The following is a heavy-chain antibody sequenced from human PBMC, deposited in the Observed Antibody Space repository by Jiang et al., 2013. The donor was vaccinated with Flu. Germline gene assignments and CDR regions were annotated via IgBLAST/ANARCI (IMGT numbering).Heavy chain of an antibody. J-gene: IGHJ5*02. D-gene: IGHD3-10*02. V-gene: IGHV4-61*02. CDR3: ATTRTSWGVRDVVRGVISGLSWFDP. CDR2: IYTSGST. Sequence: GLVKPSQTLSLTCTVSGGSISSGSYYWSWIRQPAGKGLEWIGRIYTSGSTNYNPSLKSRVTISVDTSKNQFSLKLSSVTAADTAVYYCATTRTSWGVRDVVRGVISGLSWFDPWGQGTLVTVSS. CDR1: GGSISSGSYY.